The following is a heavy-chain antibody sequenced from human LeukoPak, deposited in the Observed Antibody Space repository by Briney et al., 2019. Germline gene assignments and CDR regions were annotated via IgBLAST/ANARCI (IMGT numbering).Heavy chain of an antibody. D-gene: IGHD4-17*01. Sequence: SETLSLTCTVSGGSISSSSYYWGWIRQPPGKGLEWIGGIYYSGSTYYNPSLKSRVTISVDTSKNQFSLKLSSVTAADTAVYYCARTDYGDYVYWYFDLWGRGTLVTVSS. J-gene: IGHJ2*01. CDR2: IYYSGST. V-gene: IGHV4-39*01. CDR1: GGSISSSSYY. CDR3: ARTDYGDYVYWYFDL.